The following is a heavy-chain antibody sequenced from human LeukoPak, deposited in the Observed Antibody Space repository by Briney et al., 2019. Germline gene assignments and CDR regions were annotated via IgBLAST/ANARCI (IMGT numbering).Heavy chain of an antibody. CDR1: GFTFSSYT. CDR2: IDSSGGST. Sequence: GGSLRLSCAASGFTFSSYTMSWVRQAPGKGLEWVSTIDSSGGSTNYADSVKGRFTISRDNSKNTLYLQMNSLRAEDTAVYYCATDLVRFDYWGQGTLVTVSS. CDR3: ATDLVRFDY. V-gene: IGHV3-23*01. J-gene: IGHJ4*02. D-gene: IGHD3-10*01.